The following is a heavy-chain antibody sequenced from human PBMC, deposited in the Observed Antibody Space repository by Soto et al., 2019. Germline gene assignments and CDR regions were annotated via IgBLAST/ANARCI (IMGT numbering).Heavy chain of an antibody. D-gene: IGHD6-6*01. CDR1: GYTFTNYG. CDR3: ARVRQLVAYFYSYMGV. CDR2: ISAYNGDT. J-gene: IGHJ6*03. Sequence: QVPLLQSGAEVKKPGASVKVSCKASGYTFTNYGITWVRQAPGQGREWMGWISAYNGDTHYTQRLQGRVTMTTDTYTSTGYMELRGLRSDEAAVYFCARVRQLVAYFYSYMGVWGKGTTVTVSS. V-gene: IGHV1-18*01.